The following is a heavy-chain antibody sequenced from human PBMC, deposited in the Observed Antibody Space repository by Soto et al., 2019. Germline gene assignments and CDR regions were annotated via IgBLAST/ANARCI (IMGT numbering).Heavy chain of an antibody. V-gene: IGHV4-34*01. CDR2: INHSGST. Sequence: SETLSVSCVFYGESFSGYYWSWIRQPPGKGLEWIGEINHSGSTNYNPSLKSRVTISVDTSKNQFSLKLSSVTAADTALYYCARGRIYDYVWGSSSYHFDYWGQGTMVTVSS. CDR3: ARGRIYDYVWGSSSYHFDY. J-gene: IGHJ4*02. D-gene: IGHD3-16*02. CDR1: GESFSGYY.